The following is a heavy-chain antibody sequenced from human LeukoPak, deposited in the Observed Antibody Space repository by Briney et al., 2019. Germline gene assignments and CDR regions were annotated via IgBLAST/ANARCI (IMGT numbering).Heavy chain of an antibody. CDR2: ISSSSNTI. CDR1: GFTFSSYS. D-gene: IGHD5-12*01. V-gene: IGHV3-48*02. J-gene: IGHJ4*02. CDR3: ARGLRGYYFDY. Sequence: GGSLRLSCAASGFTFSSYSMTWVRQAPGKGLEWLSYISSSSNTIYYADSLKGRFTISRENAKNSLNLQMNSLRDEDTAVYYCARGLRGYYFDYWGQGTLVTVSS.